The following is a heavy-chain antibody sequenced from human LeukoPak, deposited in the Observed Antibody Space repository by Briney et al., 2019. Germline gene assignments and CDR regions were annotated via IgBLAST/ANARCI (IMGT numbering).Heavy chain of an antibody. V-gene: IGHV4-30-4*01. CDR3: ARGFNY. Sequence: SETLSLTCTVSGGSISSGDYYWPWIRQSPGKGLEWIGYIYYSGSTYYNPSLKSRVSISLDKSKNQFSLKLTSVTVADTALYFCARGFNYWGQGTLVTVSS. CDR1: GGSISSGDYY. J-gene: IGHJ4*02. CDR2: IYYSGST.